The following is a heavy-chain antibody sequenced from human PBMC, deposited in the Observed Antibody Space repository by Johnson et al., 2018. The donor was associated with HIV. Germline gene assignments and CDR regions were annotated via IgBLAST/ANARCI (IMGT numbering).Heavy chain of an antibody. J-gene: IGHJ3*02. Sequence: SGGGLVQPGRSLRLSCAASGFTFDDYAMNWVRQAPGKGLEWVSGISWNSGSVRYADSVKGRFTISRDNAKNCLCVHVNSLRAEDTAVYYCARDHDGQQLGFAFDIWGQGTMVTVSS. CDR2: ISWNSGSV. CDR3: ARDHDGQQLGFAFDI. CDR1: GFTFDDYA. D-gene: IGHD6-13*01. V-gene: IGHV3-9*01.